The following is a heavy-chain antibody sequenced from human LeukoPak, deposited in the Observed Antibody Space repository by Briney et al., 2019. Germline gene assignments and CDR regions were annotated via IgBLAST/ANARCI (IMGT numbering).Heavy chain of an antibody. CDR3: ARGPAPLVVPAASLDY. V-gene: IGHV4-34*01. D-gene: IGHD2-2*01. J-gene: IGHJ4*02. CDR1: GGSFSGYY. CDR2: INHSGST. Sequence: PSETLSLTCAVYGGSFSGYYWSWIRQPPGKGLEWIGEINHSGSTNYNPSLKSRVTISVDTSKNQFSPKLSSVTAADTTVYYCARGPAPLVVPAASLDYWGQGTLVTVSS.